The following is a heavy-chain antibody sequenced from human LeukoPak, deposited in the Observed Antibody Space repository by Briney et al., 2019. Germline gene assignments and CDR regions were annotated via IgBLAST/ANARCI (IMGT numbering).Heavy chain of an antibody. CDR2: IIISSSYI. V-gene: IGHV3-21*01. J-gene: IGHJ4*02. CDR3: ARDELWSGSAVGY. D-gene: IGHD3-3*01. Sequence: GGSLRLPCSASGFTFSSYTMNWVRQAPGKGLEWVSSIIISSSYIYYAASVKGRFTISRDNAKNSLYLQMNSLRAEDTAVYYCARDELWSGSAVGYWGQGTLVTVSS. CDR1: GFTFSSYT.